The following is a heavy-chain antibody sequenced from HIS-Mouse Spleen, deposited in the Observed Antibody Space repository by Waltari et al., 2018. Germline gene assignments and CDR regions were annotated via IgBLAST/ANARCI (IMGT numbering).Heavy chain of an antibody. CDR3: AREIPYSSSWYDWYFDL. CDR1: GGSISSSSYY. J-gene: IGHJ2*01. D-gene: IGHD6-13*01. CDR2: IYYSGST. V-gene: IGHV4-39*07. Sequence: QLQLQESGPGLVKPLETLSLTCTVSGGSISSSSYYWVWIRQSPGKGLEWIGSIYYSGSTYYNPSLKSRVTISVDTSKNQFSLKLISVTTADTAVYFCAREIPYSSSWYDWYFDLWGRGTLVTVSS.